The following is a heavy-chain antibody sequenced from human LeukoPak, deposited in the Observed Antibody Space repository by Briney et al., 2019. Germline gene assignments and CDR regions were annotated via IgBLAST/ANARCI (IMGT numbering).Heavy chain of an antibody. D-gene: IGHD4-11*01. CDR2: IYGGGST. CDR3: AKKALTNSAFDL. J-gene: IGHJ3*01. V-gene: IGHV3-53*04. Sequence: PGGSLRLSCAASGFTVSGNYINWVRQAPGKGLEWVSAIYGGGSTYYADSVKGRFTISRHNSKNTVYLQMNSLRTGDTAVYYCAKKALTNSAFDLWGQGTMVTVSS. CDR1: GFTVSGNY.